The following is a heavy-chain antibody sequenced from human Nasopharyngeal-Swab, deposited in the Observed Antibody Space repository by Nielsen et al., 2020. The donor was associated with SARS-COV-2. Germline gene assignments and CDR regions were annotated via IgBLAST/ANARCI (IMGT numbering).Heavy chain of an antibody. CDR1: GFIFSSFP. CDR3: VKRVGDTTKVTDLDY. J-gene: IGHJ4*02. CDR2: ISSSGANA. Sequence: GESLKISCSASGFIFSSFPMQWVRQAPGKGLEYISAISSSGANAYYSDSVQGRFNISRDNSINTLYLQMSSLRPEDTAVYYCVKRVGDTTKVTDLDYWGQGTLVTVSS. D-gene: IGHD5-18*01. V-gene: IGHV3-64D*08.